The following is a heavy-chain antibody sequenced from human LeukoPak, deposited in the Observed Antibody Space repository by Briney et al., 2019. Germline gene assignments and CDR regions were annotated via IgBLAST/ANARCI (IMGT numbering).Heavy chain of an antibody. Sequence: GRSLRLSCAASGFXFSSYALHWVRQAPGMGLAWVAVISYDGSNKYYADSVKGRFTISRDNSRNTLYLQMNGLRPEDTALYYCARGSGLGVGYVSDIWGRGMMVTVSS. D-gene: IGHD3-16*01. CDR3: ARGSGLGVGYVSDI. J-gene: IGHJ3*02. CDR1: GFXFSSYA. CDR2: ISYDGSNK. V-gene: IGHV3-30-3*01.